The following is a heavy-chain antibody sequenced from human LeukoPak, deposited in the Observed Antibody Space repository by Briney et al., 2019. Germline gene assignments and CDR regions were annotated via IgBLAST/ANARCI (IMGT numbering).Heavy chain of an antibody. CDR3: ARRHGRCSDGSCYYPDY. V-gene: IGHV1-8*01. Sequence: ASVKVSCKASGYTFTSYDINWVRQATGQGLEWMGWMNPNSGNTGYAQKFQGRVTMTSNSSITTAYMELSSLRSEDTAVYYCARRHGRCSDGSCYYPDYWGQGTLVTVSS. D-gene: IGHD2-15*01. CDR2: MNPNSGNT. J-gene: IGHJ4*02. CDR1: GYTFTSYD.